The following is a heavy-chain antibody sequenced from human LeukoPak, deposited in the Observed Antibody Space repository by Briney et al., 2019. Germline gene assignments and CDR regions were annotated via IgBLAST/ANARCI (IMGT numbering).Heavy chain of an antibody. CDR1: GYSFTSYW. Sequence: GESLKISCKGSGYSFTSYWIGWVRQMPGKGLEWMGIIYHGDSETRCSPSFQGQATISADKSISTAYLQWSSLKASDTAMYYCARCSGPDYYGMDVWGQGTTVTVSS. CDR3: ARCSGPDYYGMDV. CDR2: IYHGDSET. V-gene: IGHV5-51*01. J-gene: IGHJ6*02. D-gene: IGHD6-19*01.